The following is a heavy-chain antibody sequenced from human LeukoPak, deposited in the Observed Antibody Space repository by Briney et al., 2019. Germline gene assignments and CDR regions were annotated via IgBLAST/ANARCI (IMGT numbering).Heavy chain of an antibody. J-gene: IGHJ5*02. CDR3: ARHDVAYYYGSGNNRFDP. CDR1: GGSFTTYY. D-gene: IGHD3-10*01. V-gene: IGHV4-34*01. Sequence: SETLSLTCAVYGGSFTTYYGTWIRQPPGKGLEWIGEINLRGTTNYNPSLKSRVTISLDTSKNQFSLKLSSVTAADTAVYYCARHDVAYYYGSGNNRFDPWGQGTLVTVSS. CDR2: INLRGTT.